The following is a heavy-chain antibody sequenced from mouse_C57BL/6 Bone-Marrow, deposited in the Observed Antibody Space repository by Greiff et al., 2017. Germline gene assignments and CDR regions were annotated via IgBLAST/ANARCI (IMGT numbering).Heavy chain of an antibody. D-gene: IGHD2-4*01. V-gene: IGHV5-4*01. CDR1: GFTFSSYA. CDR2: ISDGGSYT. CDR3: ARDGYDYDY. Sequence: VQLKESGGGLVKPGGSLKLSCAASGFTFSSYAMSWVRQTPEKRLEWVATISDGGSYTYYPDNVKGRFTISRDNAKNNLYLQMSQLKSEDTAMYYCARDGYDYDYWGQGTTLTVSS. J-gene: IGHJ2*01.